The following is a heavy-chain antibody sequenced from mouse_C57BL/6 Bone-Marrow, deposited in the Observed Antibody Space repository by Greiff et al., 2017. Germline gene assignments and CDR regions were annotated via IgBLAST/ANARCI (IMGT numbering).Heavy chain of an antibody. CDR1: GYTFTSYD. V-gene: IGHV1-85*01. CDR3: AREDYSNLFDY. Sequence: VHLVESGPELVKPGASVKLSCKASGYTFTSYDINWVKQRPGQGLEWIGWIYPRDGSTKYNEKFKGKATLTVDTSSSTAYMELHSLTSEDSAVYFCAREDYSNLFDYWGQGTTLTVSS. CDR2: IYPRDGST. J-gene: IGHJ2*01. D-gene: IGHD2-5*01.